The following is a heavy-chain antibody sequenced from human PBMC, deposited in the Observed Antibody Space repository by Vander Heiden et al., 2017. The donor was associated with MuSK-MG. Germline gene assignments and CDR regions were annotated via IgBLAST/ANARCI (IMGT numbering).Heavy chain of an antibody. D-gene: IGHD3-16*02. CDR2: INHSGST. Sequence: QVQLQQWGAGLLKPSETLSLTCAVYGGSFSGYYWSWIRQPPGKGPEWIGEINHSGSTNYNPSLKSRVTISVDTSKNQFSLKLSSVNAADTAVYYCARRTYYDYVWGSYRLLGYFDYWGQGPLVTVSS. CDR1: GGSFSGYY. J-gene: IGHJ4*02. CDR3: ARRTYYDYVWGSYRLLGYFDY. V-gene: IGHV4-34*01.